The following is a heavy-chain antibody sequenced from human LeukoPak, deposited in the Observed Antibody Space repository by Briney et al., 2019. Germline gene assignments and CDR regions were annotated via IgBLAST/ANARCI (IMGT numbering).Heavy chain of an antibody. CDR2: ISGSGGST. CDR3: AGVDAAMPDAFDI. J-gene: IGHJ3*02. V-gene: IGHV3-23*01. D-gene: IGHD5-18*01. CDR1: GFTFSSYA. Sequence: GGSLRLSCAASGFTFSSYAMSWVRQAPGKGLEWVSAISGSGGSTYYADSVEGRFTISRDNSKNTLYLQMNSLRADDTAVYYCAGVDAAMPDAFDIWGQGTLVTVSS.